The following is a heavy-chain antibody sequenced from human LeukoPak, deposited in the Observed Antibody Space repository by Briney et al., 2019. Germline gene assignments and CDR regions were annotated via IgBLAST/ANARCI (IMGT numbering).Heavy chain of an antibody. V-gene: IGHV3-64*01. D-gene: IGHD3-16*01. J-gene: IGHJ4*02. Sequence: GSLRLSCAASGFPFSSYAMHWVRQAPGKGLEYFSAISSNGGSTYYANSVKGRFTISRDNSKNTLYLQMGSLRAEDMAVYYCARVADYVWGSYDYWGQGTLVTVSS. CDR1: GFPFSSYA. CDR2: ISSNGGST. CDR3: ARVADYVWGSYDY.